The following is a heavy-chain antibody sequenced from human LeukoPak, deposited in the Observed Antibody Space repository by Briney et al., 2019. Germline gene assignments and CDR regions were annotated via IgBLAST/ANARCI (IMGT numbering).Heavy chain of an antibody. V-gene: IGHV3-21*01. CDR3: AREAAAAGYYFDH. D-gene: IGHD6-13*01. Sequence: PGGALRLSSAASGFTFSSNSMNWVRQAPGKGLEWVSSISSSSSYTYYTHSLKGRFTISRDNAKNSLYLQMNSLRAEDTAVYYCAREAAAAGYYFDHWGRGTLVTVSS. J-gene: IGHJ4*02. CDR2: ISSSSSYT. CDR1: GFTFSSNS.